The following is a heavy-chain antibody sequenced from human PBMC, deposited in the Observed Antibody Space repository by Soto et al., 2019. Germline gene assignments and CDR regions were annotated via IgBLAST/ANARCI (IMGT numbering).Heavy chain of an antibody. CDR2: ISSAGVNY. J-gene: IGHJ4*02. Sequence: QVQLVESGGGVVQPGRSLRLSCAASGFTFSSFAMHWVRQAPGKGLEWLAVISSAGVNYYYAESVKGRFTISRDNSKNTLYLQMNSLRYGDTAVYYCARGGAWTPEGLGYWGQGTLVTVSS. V-gene: IGHV3-30-3*01. D-gene: IGHD2-15*01. CDR1: GFTFSSFA. CDR3: ARGGAWTPEGLGY.